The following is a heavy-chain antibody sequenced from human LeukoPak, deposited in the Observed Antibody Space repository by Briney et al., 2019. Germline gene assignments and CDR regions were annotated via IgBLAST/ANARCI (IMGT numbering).Heavy chain of an antibody. CDR2: IYYSGST. CDR3: ARHKKTRRGYSGSTDNWFDP. V-gene: IGHV4-39*01. J-gene: IGHJ5*02. Sequence: SETLSLTCTVSGGSISSSSYYWGWIRQPPGKGLEWIGSIYYSGSTYYNPSLKSRVTISVDTSKNQFSLKLSSVTAADTAVYYCARHKKTRRGYSGSTDNWFDPWGQGTLVTVSS. D-gene: IGHD5-12*01. CDR1: GGSISSSSYY.